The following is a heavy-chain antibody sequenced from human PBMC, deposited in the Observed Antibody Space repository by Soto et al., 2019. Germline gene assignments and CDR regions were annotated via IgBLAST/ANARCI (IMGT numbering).Heavy chain of an antibody. CDR1: GFSLSTSGVG. J-gene: IGHJ5*02. V-gene: IGHV2-5*02. D-gene: IGHD1-1*01. CDR3: AHRPKSPWNDEVAGNWFDP. Sequence: QITLKESGPPLVKPTQTLTLTCTFSGFSLSTSGVGVGWIRQPPGKALEWLALIYWDDDKRYSPSLKSRLTITKDTSKNQVVLTMTNMDPVDTATYYCAHRPKSPWNDEVAGNWFDPWGQGTLVTVSS. CDR2: IYWDDDK.